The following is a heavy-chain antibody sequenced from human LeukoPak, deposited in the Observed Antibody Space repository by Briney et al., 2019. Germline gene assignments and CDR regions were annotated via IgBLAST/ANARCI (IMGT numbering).Heavy chain of an antibody. J-gene: IGHJ4*02. D-gene: IGHD4-17*01. CDR3: ARVAASDYGDYGPLYFDY. CDR1: GFTFSSYG. Sequence: GSLRLSCAASGFTFSSYGMSWVRQAPGKGLDLVANIKQDGSEKYYVDSVKGRFTISRDNAKNSLYLQMNSLRAKDTAVYYCARVAASDYGDYGPLYFDYWGQGTLVTVSS. CDR2: IKQDGSEK. V-gene: IGHV3-7*03.